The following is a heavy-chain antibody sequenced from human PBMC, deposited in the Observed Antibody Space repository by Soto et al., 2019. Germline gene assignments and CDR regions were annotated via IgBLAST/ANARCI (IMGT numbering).Heavy chain of an antibody. Sequence: GGSLRLSCAASGFTFSSYSMNWVRQAPGKGLEWVSSISSNSSYIYYADSVKGRFTISRDNAKNSLYLQMNSLRAEDTAVYYCANLLTTRMAFDIWGQGTMVTVSS. V-gene: IGHV3-21*01. D-gene: IGHD4-17*01. CDR1: GFTFSSYS. J-gene: IGHJ3*02. CDR3: ANLLTTRMAFDI. CDR2: ISSNSSYI.